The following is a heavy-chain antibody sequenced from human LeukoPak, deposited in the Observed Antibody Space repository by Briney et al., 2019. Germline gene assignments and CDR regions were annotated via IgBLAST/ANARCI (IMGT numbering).Heavy chain of an antibody. Sequence: SETLSLTCTVSGGSISSYYWSWIRQPPGKGLEWIGYIYYSGSTNYNPSLKSRVTISVDTPKNQFSLKLSSVTAADTAVYYCARRSYYYDSSAGAGAFDIWGQGTMITVSS. D-gene: IGHD3-22*01. J-gene: IGHJ3*02. V-gene: IGHV4-59*08. CDR2: IYYSGST. CDR3: ARRSYYYDSSAGAGAFDI. CDR1: GGSISSYY.